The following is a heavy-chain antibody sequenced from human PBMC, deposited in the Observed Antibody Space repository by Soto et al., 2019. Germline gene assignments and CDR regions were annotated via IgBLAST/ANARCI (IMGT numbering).Heavy chain of an antibody. CDR1: GFTLNDYW. V-gene: IGHV3-74*01. J-gene: IGHJ4*02. D-gene: IGHD2-8*01. Sequence: LRLSCAASGFTLNDYWMHWVRQAPGKGLVWVSRINSDGSITSYADSVKGRFTISRDNAKNTLYLQMNSLRAEDTAGYYCARDAVRPDYWGQGTLVTVSS. CDR3: ARDAVRPDY. CDR2: INSDGSIT.